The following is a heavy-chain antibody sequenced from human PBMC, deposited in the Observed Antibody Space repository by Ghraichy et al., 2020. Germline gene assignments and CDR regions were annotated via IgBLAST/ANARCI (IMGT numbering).Heavy chain of an antibody. CDR1: GGSFSGYY. V-gene: IGHV4-34*01. D-gene: IGHD3-22*01. CDR3: ARAKGEPYDSSGYYFDY. CDR2: INHSGST. J-gene: IGHJ4*02. Sequence: SETLSLTCAVYGGSFSGYYWSWIRQPPGKGLEWIGEINHSGSTNYNPSLKSRVTISVDTSKNQFSLKLSSVTAADTAVYYCARAKGEPYDSSGYYFDYWGQGTLVTVSS.